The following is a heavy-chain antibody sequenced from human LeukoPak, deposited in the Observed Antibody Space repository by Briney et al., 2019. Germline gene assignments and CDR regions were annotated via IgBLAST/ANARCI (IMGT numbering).Heavy chain of an antibody. CDR1: GFTFSNHA. V-gene: IGHV3-30-3*01. CDR2: VTYDGNNQ. CDR3: ARAPVRGAVAGVDY. D-gene: IGHD6-19*01. J-gene: IGHJ4*02. Sequence: GGSLRLSCAASGFTFSNHAMHWVRQAPGKGLEWVAVVTYDGNNQYYADSVKGRFTVSRDNSRNTVNLQMNSLRGEDTAVYYCARAPVRGAVAGVDYWGQGTLVTVSS.